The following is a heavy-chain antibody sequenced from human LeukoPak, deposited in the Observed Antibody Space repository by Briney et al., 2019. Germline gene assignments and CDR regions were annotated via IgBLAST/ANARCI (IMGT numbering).Heavy chain of an antibody. D-gene: IGHD1-1*01. CDR3: ARDRGTWNDDGFDY. V-gene: IGHV4-38-2*02. J-gene: IGHJ4*02. Sequence: SETLSLTCTVSGYSISSGYYWGWIRQPPGEGLEWIGSIYHSGSTYYNPTLKSRVNISVDTSKNQFSLKLSSVTAADTAVYYCARDRGTWNDDGFDYWGQGTLVTVSS. CDR1: GYSISSGYY. CDR2: IYHSGST.